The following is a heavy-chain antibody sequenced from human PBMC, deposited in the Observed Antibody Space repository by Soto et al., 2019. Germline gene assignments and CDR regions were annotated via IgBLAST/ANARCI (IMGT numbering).Heavy chain of an antibody. V-gene: IGHV3-23*01. J-gene: IGHJ4*02. CDR1: GFTFRSYA. CDR2: IDGGGAGS. CDR3: AKGDILTGSKEGWDY. D-gene: IGHD3-9*01. Sequence: EVPLLESGGGLVQPGGSLRLSCAASGFTFRSYAMSWVRQAPGRGLECVSSIDGGGAGSYYADSVKGRFTISRDNSKNTMDLQMNRLKAEDTAVYYCAKGDILTGSKEGWDYWGQGTLVTVSS.